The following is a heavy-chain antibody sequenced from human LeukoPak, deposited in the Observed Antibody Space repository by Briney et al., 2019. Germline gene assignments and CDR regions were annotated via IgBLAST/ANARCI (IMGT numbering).Heavy chain of an antibody. CDR2: IYYSGST. J-gene: IGHJ4*02. CDR3: ARVSGYDWESFYDY. V-gene: IGHV4-59*11. CDR1: GGSISSHY. Sequence: ASETLSLTCTVSGGSISSHYWSWLRQPPGKGLEWIGYIYYSGSTNYNPSLKSRVTISVDTSKNQFSLKLTSVTAADTAVYYCARVSGYDWESFYDYWGQGTLVTVSS. D-gene: IGHD5-12*01.